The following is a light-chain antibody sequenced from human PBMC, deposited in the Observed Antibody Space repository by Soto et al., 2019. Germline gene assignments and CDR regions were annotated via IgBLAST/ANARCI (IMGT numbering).Light chain of an antibody. Sequence: EIVLTQSPGTLSLSPGERATLSCRASQSVSSSWLAWYQQKPGQAPRLLIHDASGRATGSPDRFSGSGSGTDFTLTISRLEPEDFAVYYCQQYGSSPITFGQGTRLEIK. CDR1: QSVSSSW. CDR2: DAS. J-gene: IGKJ5*01. V-gene: IGKV3-20*01. CDR3: QQYGSSPIT.